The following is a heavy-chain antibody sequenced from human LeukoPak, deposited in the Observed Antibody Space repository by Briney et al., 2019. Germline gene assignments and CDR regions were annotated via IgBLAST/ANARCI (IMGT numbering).Heavy chain of an antibody. Sequence: ASVKVSCKASGYTFTGYYMHWVRQAPGQGLEWMGRINPNSGGTNYTQKFQGRVTMTRDTSISTAYMELSRLRSDDTAVYYCARGGSLNWNDVFDYWGQGTLVTVSS. D-gene: IGHD1-20*01. CDR1: GYTFTGYY. V-gene: IGHV1-2*06. CDR2: INPNSGGT. J-gene: IGHJ4*02. CDR3: ARGGSLNWNDVFDY.